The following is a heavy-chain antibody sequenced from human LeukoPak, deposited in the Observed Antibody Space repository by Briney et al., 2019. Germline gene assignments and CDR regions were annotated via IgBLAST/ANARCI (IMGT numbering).Heavy chain of an antibody. V-gene: IGHV3-21*01. CDR2: ISSSSYI. J-gene: IGHJ3*02. D-gene: IGHD6-19*01. Sequence: GGSLRLSCAASGFTFSSYSMNWVRQAPGKGLEWVSSISSSSYIYYADSVKGRFTISRDNAKNSLYLQMNSLRAEDTAVYYCARDLSSGWEDAFDIWGQGTMVTVSS. CDR3: ARDLSSGWEDAFDI. CDR1: GFTFSSYS.